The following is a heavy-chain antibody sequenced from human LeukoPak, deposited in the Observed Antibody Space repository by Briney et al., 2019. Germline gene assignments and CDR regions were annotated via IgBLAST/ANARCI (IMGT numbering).Heavy chain of an antibody. CDR1: GGSISGTNW. CDR2: ISLAGQT. Sequence: SGTLSLTCGVSGGSISGTNWWSWVRRPPGQGLEWIGEISLAGQTNYNPSLNGRVTMSLDKSSNQLSLHLTSVTAADTATYSCSRESGPFCPFGYWGQGTLVIVSS. CDR3: SRESGPFCPFGY. V-gene: IGHV4-4*02. D-gene: IGHD1-26*01. J-gene: IGHJ4*02.